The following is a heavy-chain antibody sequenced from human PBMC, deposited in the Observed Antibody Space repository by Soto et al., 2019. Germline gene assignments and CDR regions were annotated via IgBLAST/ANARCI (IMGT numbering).Heavy chain of an antibody. D-gene: IGHD3-10*01. CDR1: GFTFTDYW. CDR2: IRGGGNSI. Sequence: VQLVESGGGLVQPGGSLRLSCAASGFTFTDYWMHWVRQAPGKGLVWVSGIRGGGNSIHNADSVRGRFIISRDNAKNTLYLQINSLRVEDTAVYYGERGVRGHYGFDVWSQWTTVTVSS. J-gene: IGHJ3*01. CDR3: ERGVRGHYGFDV. V-gene: IGHV3-74*01.